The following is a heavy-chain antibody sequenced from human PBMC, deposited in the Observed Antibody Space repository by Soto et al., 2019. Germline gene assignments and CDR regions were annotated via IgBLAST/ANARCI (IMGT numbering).Heavy chain of an antibody. V-gene: IGHV3-21*06. J-gene: IGHJ6*03. CDR3: ARDFKESQYYYSCMDV. CDR2: ISSGSNYT. Sequence: EVQLVESGGGLVKPGGSLRLSCVVSGFTFSSYSMNWVRQAPGKGLEWVSSISSGSNYTYYADSVKGRFTISRDNAKNSVYLQMNSLRAEDTALYYCARDFKESQYYYSCMDVWGKGTTVTVSS. CDR1: GFTFSSYS. D-gene: IGHD3-10*01.